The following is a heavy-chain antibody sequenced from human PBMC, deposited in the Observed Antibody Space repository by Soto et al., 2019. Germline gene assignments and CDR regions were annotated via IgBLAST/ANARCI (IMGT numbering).Heavy chain of an antibody. V-gene: IGHV3-23*01. CDR2: ISGSGGST. D-gene: IGHD2-15*01. CDR1: GFTFNNYA. J-gene: IGHJ4*02. CDR3: AKSSVVAAANQFDY. Sequence: EVQLLESGGGLVQPGGSLRLSCAASGFTFNNYAMSWVRQAPGKGLEWVSAISGSGGSTYYADSVKGQFTVSRDNSKNTLYLQMSSLRAEDTAIYYCAKSSVVAAANQFDYWGQGTLVTVSS.